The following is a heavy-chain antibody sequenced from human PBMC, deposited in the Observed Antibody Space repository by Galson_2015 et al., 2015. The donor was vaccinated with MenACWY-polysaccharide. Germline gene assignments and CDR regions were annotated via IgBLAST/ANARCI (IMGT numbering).Heavy chain of an antibody. CDR1: GFTFSDYG. Sequence: SLRLSCAASGFTFSDYGMHWVRQAPGKGLEWVAVIWYDGGNKYYADSVKGRFTISRDNPKNTLYLQMNSLRAEDTAVYYYARGDYGSGNYYKVDYWGQGTPVTVSS. V-gene: IGHV3-33*01. D-gene: IGHD3-10*01. J-gene: IGHJ4*02. CDR2: IWYDGGNK. CDR3: ARGDYGSGNYYKVDY.